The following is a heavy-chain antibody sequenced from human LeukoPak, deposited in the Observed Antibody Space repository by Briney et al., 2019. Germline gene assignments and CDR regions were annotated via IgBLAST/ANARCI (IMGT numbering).Heavy chain of an antibody. Sequence: GGSLRLSCAASGFTFSSYAMSWVRQVPGKGLEWVSAISGSGGSTYYADSVKGRFTISRDNSKNTLYLQMNSLRAEDTAVYYCAKDEYSSSWPATNYWGQGTLVTVSS. CDR1: GFTFSSYA. J-gene: IGHJ4*02. CDR2: ISGSGGST. D-gene: IGHD6-13*01. V-gene: IGHV3-23*01. CDR3: AKDEYSSSWPATNY.